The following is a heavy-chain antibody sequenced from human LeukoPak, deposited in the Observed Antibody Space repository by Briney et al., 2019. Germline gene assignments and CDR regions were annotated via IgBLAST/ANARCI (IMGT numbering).Heavy chain of an antibody. Sequence: ASVKVSCKASGYTFTSYYMHWVRQAPGQGLEWMGIINPSGGSTSYAQKFQGRVTMTRDTSTSTVYMELSSMRSEDTAVYYCARTPRFGELLFNYFDYWGQGTLVTVSS. CDR3: ARTPRFGELLFNYFDY. J-gene: IGHJ4*02. CDR2: INPSGGST. V-gene: IGHV1-46*01. CDR1: GYTFTSYY. D-gene: IGHD3-10*01.